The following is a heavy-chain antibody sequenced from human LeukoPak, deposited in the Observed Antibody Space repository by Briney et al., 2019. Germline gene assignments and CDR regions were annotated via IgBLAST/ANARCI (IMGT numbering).Heavy chain of an antibody. CDR1: GFTFSRYA. Sequence: GGSLRLSCATSGFTFSRYAMHWVRQAPGKGLEWVALISYDANIGSNKYYADSVKGRFTISRDNSKNTLYLQMNSLRAEDTAVYYCAKWRWGGVLRYFECTNNWFDPWGQGTLVTVSS. CDR3: AKWRWGGVLRYFECTNNWFDP. J-gene: IGHJ5*02. V-gene: IGHV3-30-3*02. CDR2: ISYDANIGSNK. D-gene: IGHD3-3*01.